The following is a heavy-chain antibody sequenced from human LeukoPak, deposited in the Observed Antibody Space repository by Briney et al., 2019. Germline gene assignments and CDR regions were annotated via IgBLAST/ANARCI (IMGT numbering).Heavy chain of an antibody. Sequence: GGSLRLSCAASGFTFSSYGMSWVRQAPGKGLEWVSAISGSGGSTYYADSVKGRFTTSRDNSKNTLYLQVNSLRVEDTAVYYCAKGGYSYDYWGQGILVTVSS. CDR2: ISGSGGST. CDR3: AKGGYSYDY. CDR1: GFTFSSYG. J-gene: IGHJ4*02. D-gene: IGHD5-18*01. V-gene: IGHV3-23*01.